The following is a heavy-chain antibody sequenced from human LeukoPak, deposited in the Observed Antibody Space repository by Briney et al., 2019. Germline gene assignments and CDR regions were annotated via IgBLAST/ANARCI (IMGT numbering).Heavy chain of an antibody. J-gene: IGHJ4*02. CDR2: IYHSGST. V-gene: IGHV4-61*01. Sequence: SETLSLTCTVSGGSVSSGSYYWSWIRQPPGKGLEWIGYIYHSGSTNDNPSLKSRVTISVDTSKNQFSLRLSSVTAADTAVYYCARSLGGRLDHFDYWGQGTLVTVSS. D-gene: IGHD3-16*01. CDR1: GGSVSSGSYY. CDR3: ARSLGGRLDHFDY.